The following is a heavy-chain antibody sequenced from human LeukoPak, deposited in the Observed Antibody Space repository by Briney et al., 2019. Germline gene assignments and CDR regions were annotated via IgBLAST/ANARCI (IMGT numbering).Heavy chain of an antibody. Sequence: GASVKVSCKASGYTFTDYYMHWVRQAPGQGLEWMAWINPHSGGTNYAQKFQGRVTMTRDTSISTAYMELSRLKSDDTAVYYCARDTMSSGWNWFDPWGQGTLVTVSS. D-gene: IGHD6-19*01. CDR3: ARDTMSSGWNWFDP. V-gene: IGHV1-2*02. CDR1: GYTFTDYY. J-gene: IGHJ5*02. CDR2: INPHSGGT.